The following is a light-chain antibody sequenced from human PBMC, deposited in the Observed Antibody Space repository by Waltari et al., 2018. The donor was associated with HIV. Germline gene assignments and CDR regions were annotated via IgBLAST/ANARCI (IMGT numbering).Light chain of an antibody. CDR3: CSYAGTNHFYV. CDR1: NSDVGGYSY. J-gene: IGLJ1*01. Sequence: SALTQPPSASGSPGQSVTISCTGTNSDVGGYSYASRVQQHPGKAPKLMIYEVSKRPSGVPNRFSGARCGNTASLTVSGRQAEDEADYYCCSYAGTNHFYVFGTGTKVTVL. CDR2: EVS. V-gene: IGLV2-8*01.